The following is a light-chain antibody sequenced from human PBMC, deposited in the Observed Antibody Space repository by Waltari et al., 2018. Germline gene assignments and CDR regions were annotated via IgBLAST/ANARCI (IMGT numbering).Light chain of an antibody. CDR3: AVWDDSLSGRV. V-gene: IGLV1-47*01. CDR2: RNN. Sequence: QSVLTQPPSASGTPGQRVTISRSGSRSTIGNNYVYLYQQLPGTAPKLLIYRNNQRPSGVPDRFSGSKSGTSASLAISGLRSEDEADYYCAVWDDSLSGRVFGGGTKVTVL. CDR1: RSTIGNNY. J-gene: IGLJ3*02.